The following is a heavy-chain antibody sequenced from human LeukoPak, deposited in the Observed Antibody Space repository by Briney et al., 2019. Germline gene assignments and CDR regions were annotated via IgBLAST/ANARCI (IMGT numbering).Heavy chain of an antibody. Sequence: GPSVRVFWKASRGTLSSYAISWVRQAHGQGLEWMGGIIPIFGTANYAQKFQGRVTITTDESTSTAYMELSSLRSEDTAVYYCAVKVIGRDYYYYYYMDVWGKGTTVTVSS. D-gene: IGHD1-1*01. V-gene: IGHV1-69*05. J-gene: IGHJ6*03. CDR3: AVKVIGRDYYYYYYMDV. CDR2: IIPIFGTA. CDR1: RGTLSSYA.